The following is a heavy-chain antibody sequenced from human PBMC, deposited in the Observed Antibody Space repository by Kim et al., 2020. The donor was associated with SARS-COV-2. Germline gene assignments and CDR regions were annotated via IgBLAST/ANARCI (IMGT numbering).Heavy chain of an antibody. V-gene: IGHV6-1*01. J-gene: IGHJ4*02. CDR3: ARDYNGYRFDL. D-gene: IGHD5-12*01. Sequence: DYAESMKGRISINADTSKNKFSLQLDAMTPEDTAIYYCARDYNGYRFDLWGQGTLVTVSS.